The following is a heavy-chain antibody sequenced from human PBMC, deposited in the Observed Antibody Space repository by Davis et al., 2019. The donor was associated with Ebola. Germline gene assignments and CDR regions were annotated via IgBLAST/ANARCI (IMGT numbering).Heavy chain of an antibody. CDR2: ISGSGGST. Sequence: GESLKISCAASGFTFSSYAMSWVRQAPGKGLEWVSAISGSGGSTYYADSVKGRFTISRDDAKNSLYLQMNRLRVDDTALYYFAIDIGGRPTFDYWGQGTQVTVSS. V-gene: IGHV3-23*01. CDR1: GFTFSSYA. D-gene: IGHD5-12*01. J-gene: IGHJ4*02. CDR3: AIDIGGRPTFDY.